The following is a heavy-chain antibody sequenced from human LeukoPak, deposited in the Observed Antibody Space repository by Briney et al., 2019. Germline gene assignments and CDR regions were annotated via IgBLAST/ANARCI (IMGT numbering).Heavy chain of an antibody. CDR3: ARGNIVVDY. CDR1: GGSISSSSYY. CDR2: IYYSGST. J-gene: IGHJ4*02. Sequence: SETLPLTCTVSGGSISSSSYYWGWIRQPPGEGLEWIGSIYYSGSTYYNPSLKSRVTISVDTSKNQFSLKLSSVTAADTAVYYCARGNIVVDYWGQGTLVTVSS. V-gene: IGHV4-39*01. D-gene: IGHD2-15*01.